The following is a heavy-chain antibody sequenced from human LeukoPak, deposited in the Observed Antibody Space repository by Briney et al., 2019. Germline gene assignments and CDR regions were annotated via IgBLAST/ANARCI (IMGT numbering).Heavy chain of an antibody. CDR2: ISYDGSNK. Sequence: PGRSLRLSCAASGFTFSSYAMHWVRQAPGKGLEWVAVISYDGSNKYYADSVKGRFTISRDNAKNSLYLQMNSLRDEDTAVYYCARDREVWELSTTYYFDYWGQGTLVTVSS. V-gene: IGHV3-30-3*01. J-gene: IGHJ4*02. CDR3: ARDREVWELSTTYYFDY. CDR1: GFTFSSYA. D-gene: IGHD1-26*01.